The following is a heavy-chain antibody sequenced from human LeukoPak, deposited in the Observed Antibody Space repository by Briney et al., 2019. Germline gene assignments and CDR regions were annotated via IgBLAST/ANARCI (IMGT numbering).Heavy chain of an antibody. CDR3: ARVGRGLYSMDV. Sequence: GGSLRLSCAASGFTFSIHGMNWVRETPGKGLEWVSYIINSGGTIYYADSVQGRFTISRDNAKNSLYLQMNSLRDEDTAVYYCARVGRGLYSMDVWGQGTTVTVSS. D-gene: IGHD3-10*01. V-gene: IGHV3-48*02. CDR1: GFTFSIHG. CDR2: IINSGGTI. J-gene: IGHJ6*02.